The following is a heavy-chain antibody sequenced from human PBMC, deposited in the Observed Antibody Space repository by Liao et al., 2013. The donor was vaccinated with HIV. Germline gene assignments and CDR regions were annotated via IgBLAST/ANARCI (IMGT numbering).Heavy chain of an antibody. D-gene: IGHD6-13*01. J-gene: IGHJ2*01. CDR2: IYYSGST. CDR1: GGSISSYY. V-gene: IGHV4-59*01. Sequence: QVQLQESGPGLVKPSETLSLTCTVSGGSISSYYWSWIRQPPGKGLEWIGYIYYSGSTNYNPSLKSRVTISVDTSKNQFSLKLSSVTAADTAVYYCARYTQLVRWYFDLWAVAPWSLSPQ. CDR3: ARYTQLVRWYFDL.